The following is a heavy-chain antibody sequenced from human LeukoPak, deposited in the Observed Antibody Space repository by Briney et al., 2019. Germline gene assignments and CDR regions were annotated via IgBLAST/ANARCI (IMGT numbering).Heavy chain of an antibody. J-gene: IGHJ5*02. D-gene: IGHD3-3*01. Sequence: SETLFLTCAVYGGSFSGYYWSWIRQPPGKGLEWIGEINHSGSTNYNPSLKSRVTISVDTSKNQFSLKLSSVTAADTAVYYCARGKYDFWSGYLGFYWFDPWGQGTLVTVSS. CDR1: GGSFSGYY. V-gene: IGHV4-34*01. CDR3: ARGKYDFWSGYLGFYWFDP. CDR2: INHSGST.